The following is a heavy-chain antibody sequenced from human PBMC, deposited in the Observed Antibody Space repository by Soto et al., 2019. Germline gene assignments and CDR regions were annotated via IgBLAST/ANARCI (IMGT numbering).Heavy chain of an antibody. CDR3: ACGGIVVASSKRNWFDP. Sequence: SVKVSCKASGGTFSSYAISWVRQAPGQGLEWMGGIIPIFGTANYAQKFQGRVTMTADESTSTAYMELSSLRSEDTAVYYCACGGIVVASSKRNWFDPWGQGTLVTVSS. CDR2: IIPIFGTA. D-gene: IGHD2-15*01. J-gene: IGHJ5*02. CDR1: GGTFSSYA. V-gene: IGHV1-69*13.